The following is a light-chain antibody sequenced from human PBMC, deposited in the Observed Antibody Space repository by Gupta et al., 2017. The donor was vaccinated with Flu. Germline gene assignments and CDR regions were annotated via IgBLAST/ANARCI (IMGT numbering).Light chain of an antibody. J-gene: IGKJ2*01. CDR3: QQYGSSSYT. CDR2: GTS. Sequence: EIVLTQSPGTLSLSPGERATLSCRASQSVSRSYLAWYQQKPGQAPRLLIYGTSSRATDIPDRFSGSGSGTDFTLTITRLEPEDFAVYYCQQYGSSSYTFGQGTKLEIK. V-gene: IGKV3-20*01. CDR1: QSVSRSY.